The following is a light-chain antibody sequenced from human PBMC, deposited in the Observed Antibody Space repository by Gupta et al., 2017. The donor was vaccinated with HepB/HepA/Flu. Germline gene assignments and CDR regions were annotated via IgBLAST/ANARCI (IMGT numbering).Light chain of an antibody. Sequence: SALTQPASVSGSPGQSITISCTGTSSDVGGNNFVYKYQQPPAKPHKLMIYDVSTRPAVVANRFSASKAGNTASLTISERQEEDEADYYCTAYTSSSTLVFGGGTKLTVL. CDR2: DVS. V-gene: IGLV2-14*01. CDR1: SSDVGGNNF. CDR3: TAYTSSSTLV. J-gene: IGLJ3*02.